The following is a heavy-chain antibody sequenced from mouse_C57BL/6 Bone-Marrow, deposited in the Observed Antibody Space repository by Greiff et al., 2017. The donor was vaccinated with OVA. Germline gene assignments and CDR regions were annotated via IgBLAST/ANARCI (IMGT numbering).Heavy chain of an antibody. D-gene: IGHD3-3*01. CDR3: ARPGDVAWFAY. CDR2: IDPSDSYT. Sequence: VQLQQPGAELVKPGASVKLSCKASGYTFTSYWMQWVKQRPGQGLEWIGEIDPSDSYTNYNQKFKGKATLTVDTSSSTASMQVSSLTSEDSAVYDCARPGDVAWFAYWGQGTLVTVSA. CDR1: GYTFTSYW. J-gene: IGHJ3*01. V-gene: IGHV1-50*01.